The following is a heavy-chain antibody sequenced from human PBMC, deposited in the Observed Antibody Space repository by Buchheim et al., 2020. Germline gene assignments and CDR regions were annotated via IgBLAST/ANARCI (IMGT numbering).Heavy chain of an antibody. D-gene: IGHD2-2*01. CDR2: ISGPGVTT. CDR3: AKTGASYCSSTSCQLQSGMDD. CDR1: GFTFSSYA. V-gene: IGHV3-23*01. Sequence: EVQLLESGGGLVQPGGSLRLSCAASGFTFSSYAMSWVRQAPGKGLEWVSTISGPGVTTYYADSVKGRFTISRDNSQNTLYLQMKSLRVGDTAVYYCAKTGASYCSSTSCQLQSGMDDWGQGTT. J-gene: IGHJ6*02.